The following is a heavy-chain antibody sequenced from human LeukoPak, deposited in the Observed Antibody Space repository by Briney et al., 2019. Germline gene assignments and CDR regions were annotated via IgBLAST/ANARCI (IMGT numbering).Heavy chain of an antibody. Sequence: PGGSLRLSCSASGFTFSSYAMHWVRQAPGKGLEYVSAISSNGGSTYYADSVKGGFTISRDNSKNTLYLQMSSLRPEDTAVYYCVKGIVVVTARAFDYWGQGTLVTVSS. CDR3: VKGIVVVTARAFDY. CDR2: ISSNGGST. D-gene: IGHD2-21*02. J-gene: IGHJ4*02. V-gene: IGHV3-64D*06. CDR1: GFTFSSYA.